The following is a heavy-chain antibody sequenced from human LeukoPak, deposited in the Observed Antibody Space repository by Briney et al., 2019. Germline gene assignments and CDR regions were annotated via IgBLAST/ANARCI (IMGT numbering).Heavy chain of an antibody. CDR2: IGLASGFV. V-gene: IGHV3-21*05. D-gene: IGHD1-20*01. J-gene: IGHJ4*02. Sequence: GGSLRLSCAASGVTFSDYSMNWVRRAPGRGLEWISYIGLASGFVSYADSVKGRFSISSDTARNSVYLQMSSLRAEDTAVYYCARDHNWAFDSWGQGTLVTVSS. CDR1: GVTFSDYS. CDR3: ARDHNWAFDS.